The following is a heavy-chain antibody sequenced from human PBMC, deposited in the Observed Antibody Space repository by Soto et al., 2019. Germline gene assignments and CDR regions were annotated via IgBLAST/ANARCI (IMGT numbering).Heavy chain of an antibody. J-gene: IGHJ5*02. CDR1: GYSFTSYW. CDR3: ARLTDIVVVPTAIHRVQCYNWFDP. CDR2: IYPGDSDT. Sequence: GESLKISCKGSGYSFTSYWIGWARQMPGKGLEWMGIIYPGDSDTRYSPSFQGQVTISADKSISTAYLQWSSLKASDTGMYYCARLTDIVVVPTAIHRVQCYNWFDPWGQGTLVTVS. D-gene: IGHD2-2*02. V-gene: IGHV5-51*01.